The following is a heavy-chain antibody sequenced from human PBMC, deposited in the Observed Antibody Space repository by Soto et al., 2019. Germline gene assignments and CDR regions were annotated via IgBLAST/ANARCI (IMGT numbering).Heavy chain of an antibody. CDR2: IAESGGGA. Sequence: PGGSLRLSCAASGFTFSSQPMSWVRQAPGKGLEWVAAIAESGGGAAYVGSVEGRFTISRDNVKNMLYLQMNSLRVEDTVVYYCANRHGIYFLSGLPFDIWGQGTMVTVSS. CDR3: ANRHGIYFLSGLPFDI. D-gene: IGHD1-26*01. V-gene: IGHV3-23*01. CDR1: GFTFSSQP. J-gene: IGHJ3*02.